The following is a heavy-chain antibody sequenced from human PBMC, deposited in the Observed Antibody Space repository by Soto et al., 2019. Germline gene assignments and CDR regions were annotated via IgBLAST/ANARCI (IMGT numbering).Heavy chain of an antibody. V-gene: IGHV3-21*01. D-gene: IGHD2-15*01. Sequence: EVQLVESGGGLVKPGGSLRLSCAASGFTFSSYSMNWVRQAPGKGLESVSSISSSSSYIYYADSLKGRFTISSDNAKNPLYLQMNSLRAEDTAVYYCASQYALYCSGGSCYRGAFDIWGQGTMVTVSS. CDR1: GFTFSSYS. CDR3: ASQYALYCSGGSCYRGAFDI. J-gene: IGHJ3*02. CDR2: ISSSSSYI.